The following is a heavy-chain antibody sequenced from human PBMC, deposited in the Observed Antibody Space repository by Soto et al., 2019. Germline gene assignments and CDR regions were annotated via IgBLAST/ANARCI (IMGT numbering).Heavy chain of an antibody. J-gene: IGHJ6*02. D-gene: IGHD3-9*01. Sequence: QVQLVQSGPEVKKPGSSVKVSCKDSGDSSEDINWVRQAPGQGLEWMGRIIPFFVMPTSAQKSQGRVTISADKVTNTANLEVSRLTFEDTAVYFCARSMRYSDLGAYGMDVWGQGTTVTVSS. V-gene: IGHV1-69*02. CDR1: GDSSED. CDR2: IIPFFVMP. CDR3: ARSMRYSDLGAYGMDV.